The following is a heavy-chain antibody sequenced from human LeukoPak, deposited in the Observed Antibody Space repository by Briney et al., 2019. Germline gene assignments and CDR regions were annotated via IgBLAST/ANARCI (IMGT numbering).Heavy chain of an antibody. J-gene: IGHJ6*02. CDR2: IYPSDSYT. CDR3: AREFTYLPDYYGMDV. V-gene: IGHV5-10-1*01. Sequence: GESLKISCKGSGYSFTSYWIGWVRQMPGKGLEWMGRIYPSDSYTNYSPSFQGHVTISADKSISTAYLQWSSLKASDTAMYYCAREFTYLPDYYGMDVWGQGTTVTVSS. D-gene: IGHD2-21*01. CDR1: GYSFTSYW.